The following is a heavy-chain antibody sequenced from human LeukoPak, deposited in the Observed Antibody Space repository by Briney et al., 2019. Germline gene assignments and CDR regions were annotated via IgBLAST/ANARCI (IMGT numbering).Heavy chain of an antibody. D-gene: IGHD6-13*01. CDR2: IIPIFGTA. Sequence: SVKVSCKASGGTFSSYAISWVRQAPGQGLEWMGGIIPIFGTANYAQKFQGRVTITTDESTSTAYMELSSLRSEDTAVYYCARDLQAAAGTAGRFDPWGQGTLVTVSS. V-gene: IGHV1-69*05. CDR3: ARDLQAAAGTAGRFDP. J-gene: IGHJ5*02. CDR1: GGTFSSYA.